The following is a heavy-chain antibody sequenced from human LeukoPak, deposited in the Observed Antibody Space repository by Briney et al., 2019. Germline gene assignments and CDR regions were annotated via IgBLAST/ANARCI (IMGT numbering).Heavy chain of an antibody. CDR1: GYSISSGYY. CDR3: AREDGSSGFDP. Sequence: SETLSLTCTVSGYSISSGYYWGWIRQPPGKGLEWIGSIYHSGSTYYNPSLKSRVTISVDTSKNQFSLKLSSVTAADTAVYYCAREDGSSGFDPWGQGTLVTVSS. J-gene: IGHJ5*02. CDR2: IYHSGST. D-gene: IGHD3-10*01. V-gene: IGHV4-38-2*02.